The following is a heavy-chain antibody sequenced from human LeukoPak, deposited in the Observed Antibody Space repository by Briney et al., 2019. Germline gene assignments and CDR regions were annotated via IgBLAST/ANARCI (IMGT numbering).Heavy chain of an antibody. CDR2: MYHSGST. V-gene: IGHV4-38-2*02. Sequence: PSETLSLTCSVSGYSISSAYYWGWIRQPPGKGLEWIGTMYHSGSTNYNPSLKSRVTISVDTSKNQLSLKLSSVTAADTAVYYCARHLRWRTSFSPFDYWGQGTLVTVSS. CDR3: ARHLRWRTSFSPFDY. D-gene: IGHD3/OR15-3a*01. CDR1: GYSISSAYY. J-gene: IGHJ4*02.